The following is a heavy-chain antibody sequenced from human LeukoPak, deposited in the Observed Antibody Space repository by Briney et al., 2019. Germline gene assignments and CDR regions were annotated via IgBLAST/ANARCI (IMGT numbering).Heavy chain of an antibody. D-gene: IGHD3-10*01. V-gene: IGHV3-7*01. CDR2: IKQDGSQK. CDR3: ARDEDGSGHGYFGL. Sequence: GGSLRLSCAASGFTFSSYWVNWVRQAPGKGLEWVANIKQDGSQKYYVDSVKGRFTISRDNAKNSLSLQMNSLRAEDTAVYYCARDEDGSGHGYFGLWGRGTLVTVSS. J-gene: IGHJ2*01. CDR1: GFTFSSYW.